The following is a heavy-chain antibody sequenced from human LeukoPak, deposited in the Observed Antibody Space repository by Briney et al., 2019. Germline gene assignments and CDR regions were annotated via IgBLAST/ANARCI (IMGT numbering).Heavy chain of an antibody. J-gene: IGHJ4*02. D-gene: IGHD2-21*01. CDR2: IYYSGST. Sequence: SETLSLTCTVSGGSISSGNYYWSWIRQPPGKGLEWIGYIYYSGSTCYNPSLKSRVTISVDTSKNQLSLKLSSVTAADTAVYYCARALRISTPRGRGVSPLDYWGQGTLVTVSS. CDR1: GGSISSGNYY. V-gene: IGHV4-30-4*08. CDR3: ARALRISTPRGRGVSPLDY.